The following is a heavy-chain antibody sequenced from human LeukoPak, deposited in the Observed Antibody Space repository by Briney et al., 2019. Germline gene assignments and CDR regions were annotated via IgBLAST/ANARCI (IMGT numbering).Heavy chain of an antibody. Sequence: SGGSLRLSCAASGFTFSSYWMHWVRQAPGKGLVWVSRINSDGSSTNYADSVKGRFTISRDNAKNSLYLQMNSLRAEDTAVYYCARGRSSSTRESLGYWGQGTLVTVSS. D-gene: IGHD2-2*01. J-gene: IGHJ4*02. CDR3: ARGRSSSTRESLGY. V-gene: IGHV3-74*01. CDR1: GFTFSSYW. CDR2: INSDGSST.